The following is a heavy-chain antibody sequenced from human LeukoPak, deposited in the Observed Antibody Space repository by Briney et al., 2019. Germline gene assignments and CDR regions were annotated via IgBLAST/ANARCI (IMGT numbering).Heavy chain of an antibody. CDR2: IIPIFGIA. Sequence: SVKVSCKASGGTFSSYAISWVRQAPGQGLEWMGKIIPIFGIANYAQKFQGRVTITADKSTSTAYMELSSLRSEDTAVYYCARDEMRCSSTSCYTGYYYGMDVWGQGTTVTVSS. CDR1: GGTFSSYA. V-gene: IGHV1-69*04. CDR3: ARDEMRCSSTSCYTGYYYGMDV. J-gene: IGHJ6*02. D-gene: IGHD2-2*02.